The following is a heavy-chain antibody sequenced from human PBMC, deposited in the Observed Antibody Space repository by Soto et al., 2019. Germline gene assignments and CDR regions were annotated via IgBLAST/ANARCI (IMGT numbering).Heavy chain of an antibody. V-gene: IGHV4-34*01. D-gene: IGHD1-26*01. Sequence: QVQLQQWGAGLLKPSETLSLTCAVYGGSFSGYYWSWIRQPPGKGLEWIGEINHSGSTNYNPSLKSRVTISVDTSKNQFSLKLSSVTAADTAVYYCARGRGRLLQGWGQGTLVTVSS. CDR3: ARGRGRLLQG. CDR2: INHSGST. CDR1: GGSFSGYY. J-gene: IGHJ4*02.